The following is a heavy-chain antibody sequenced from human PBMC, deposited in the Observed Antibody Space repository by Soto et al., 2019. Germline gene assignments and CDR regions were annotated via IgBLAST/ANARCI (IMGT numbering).Heavy chain of an antibody. Sequence: GGSLRLSCAASGFTFSSYGMHWVRQAPGKGLEWVAVISYDGSNKYYADSVKGRFTISRDNSKNTLYLQMNSLRAEDTAVYYCAKDISRGELPPKEVYYYGMDVWGQGTTVTVSS. CDR2: ISYDGSNK. CDR1: GFTFSSYG. D-gene: IGHD1-26*01. CDR3: AKDISRGELPPKEVYYYGMDV. V-gene: IGHV3-30*18. J-gene: IGHJ6*02.